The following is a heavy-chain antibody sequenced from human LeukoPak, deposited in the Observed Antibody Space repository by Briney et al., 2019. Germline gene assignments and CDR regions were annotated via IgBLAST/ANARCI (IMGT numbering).Heavy chain of an antibody. Sequence: SETLSPTCAVYGGSFSGYYWSWIRQPPGKGLEWIGEINHSGSTNYNPSLKSRVTISVDTSKNQFSLKLSSVTAADTAVYYCARGGSSWYEYYFDYWGQGTLVTVSS. D-gene: IGHD6-13*01. CDR1: GGSFSGYY. J-gene: IGHJ4*02. CDR3: ARGGSSWYEYYFDY. CDR2: INHSGST. V-gene: IGHV4-34*01.